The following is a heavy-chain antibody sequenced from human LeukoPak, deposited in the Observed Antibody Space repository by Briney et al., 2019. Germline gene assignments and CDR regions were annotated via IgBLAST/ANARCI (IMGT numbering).Heavy chain of an antibody. CDR3: ASDSEPNSGSSDD. Sequence: SVKVSLKASGGTVTSYAISWVRHAPGQGREVMGGIIPIFGTANNAQKFQGRVTMTADESTSTAYRELGSLRCEDTAMYYCASDSEPNSGSSDDWGQGTLVTVSS. CDR1: GGTVTSYA. D-gene: IGHD1-26*01. CDR2: IIPIFGTA. J-gene: IGHJ4*02. V-gene: IGHV1-69*13.